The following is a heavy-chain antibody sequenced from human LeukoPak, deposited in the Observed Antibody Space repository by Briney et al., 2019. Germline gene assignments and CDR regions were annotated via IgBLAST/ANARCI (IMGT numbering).Heavy chain of an antibody. CDR1: GGSISSGGYY. CDR2: IYTSRST. Sequence: SQTLSLTCTVSGGSISSGGYYWSWIRQPAGKGLEWNGRIYTSRSTNYNPPLKSRVTISVDTSKNQFSLRLSSVTAADTAVYYCASYRYDIRYFDYWGQGTLVTVSS. CDR3: ASYRYDIRYFDY. V-gene: IGHV4-61*02. D-gene: IGHD3-9*01. J-gene: IGHJ4*02.